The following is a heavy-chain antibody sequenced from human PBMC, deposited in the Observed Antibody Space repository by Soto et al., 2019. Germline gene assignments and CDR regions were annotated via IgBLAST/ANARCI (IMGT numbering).Heavy chain of an antibody. D-gene: IGHD6-19*01. CDR2: IYHSGST. V-gene: IGHV4-38-2*02. CDR3: ARDRLAVTNGMDV. J-gene: IGHJ6*02. CDR1: GYSISSGYY. Sequence: SETLSLTCAVSGYSISSGYYWGWIRQPPGKGLEWFGSIYHSGSTYYNPSLKSRVTISVDTSKNQFSLKLSSVTAADTAVYYCARDRLAVTNGMDVWGQGTTVTVSS.